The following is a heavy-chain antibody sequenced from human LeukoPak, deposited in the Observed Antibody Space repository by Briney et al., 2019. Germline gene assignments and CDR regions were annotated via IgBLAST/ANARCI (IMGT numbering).Heavy chain of an antibody. D-gene: IGHD1-26*01. J-gene: IGHJ4*02. CDR1: GLTLSSYA. V-gene: IGHV3-23*01. CDR3: ARNGSRGWYFDY. CDR2: ISGSGYST. Sequence: PGGPLRLSCAPCGLTLSSYAMSWARHAPGEGREWVSSISGSGYSTYYADSVKGWFTISRDNSKNTLYLQMSSLRAEDTAVYYCARNGSRGWYFDYWGQGTLVTVSS.